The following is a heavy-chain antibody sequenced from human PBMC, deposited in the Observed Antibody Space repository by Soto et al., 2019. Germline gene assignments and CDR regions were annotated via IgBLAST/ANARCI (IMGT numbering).Heavy chain of an antibody. V-gene: IGHV1-18*01. D-gene: IGHD3-10*01. CDR2: IIPSDGKR. Sequence: ASVKVSCKASGYSFSFYGINWVRQAPGQGLEWMGRIIPSDGKRNFAQKFEDRVTITADTSTSTVYMELSSLKSDDTAMYYCAREEYYYGSGAFFDYWGQGTLVTVSS. CDR1: GYSFSFYG. CDR3: AREEYYYGSGAFFDY. J-gene: IGHJ4*02.